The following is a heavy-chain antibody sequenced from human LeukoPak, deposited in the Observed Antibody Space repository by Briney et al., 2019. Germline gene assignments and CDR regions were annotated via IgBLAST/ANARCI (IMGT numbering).Heavy chain of an antibody. CDR1: GGSISSYY. V-gene: IGHV4-59*08. CDR3: ARVVIAAAGYPPECFDL. J-gene: IGHJ2*01. D-gene: IGHD6-13*01. CDR2: IYYSGST. Sequence: SETLSLTCTVSGGSISSYYWGWIRQPPGKGLEWIGYIYYSGSTNYNPSLKSRVTISVDTSKNQFSLKLSSVTAADTAVYYCARVVIAAAGYPPECFDLWGRGTLVTVSS.